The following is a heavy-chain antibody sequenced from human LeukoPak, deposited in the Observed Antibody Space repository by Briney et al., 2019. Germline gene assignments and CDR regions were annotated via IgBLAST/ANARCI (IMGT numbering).Heavy chain of an antibody. CDR2: IYYSGST. CDR3: AKESYYYDSSGYYPLYYYYYMDV. D-gene: IGHD3-22*01. CDR1: GGSISSSSYY. V-gene: IGHV4-61*01. Sequence: KPSETLSLTCTVSGGSISSSSYYWGWVRQPPGKGLEWIGYIYYSGSTNYNPSLKSRVTISVDTSKNQFSLKLSSVTAADTAVYYCAKESYYYDSSGYYPLYYYYYMDVWGKGTTVTVSS. J-gene: IGHJ6*03.